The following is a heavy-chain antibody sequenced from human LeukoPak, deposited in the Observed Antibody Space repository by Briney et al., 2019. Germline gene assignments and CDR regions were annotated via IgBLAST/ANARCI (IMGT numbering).Heavy chain of an antibody. Sequence: SETLSLTCAVSGGSISNYYWSWIRQPPGKGLEWIGEINHSGSTNYNPSLKGRVTISVDTSKNQFSLKLSSVTAADTAVYYCARGPHYYDSSGYLEQKDFDYWGQGTLVTVSS. CDR3: ARGPHYYDSSGYLEQKDFDY. J-gene: IGHJ4*02. CDR2: INHSGST. D-gene: IGHD3-22*01. CDR1: GGSISNYY. V-gene: IGHV4-34*01.